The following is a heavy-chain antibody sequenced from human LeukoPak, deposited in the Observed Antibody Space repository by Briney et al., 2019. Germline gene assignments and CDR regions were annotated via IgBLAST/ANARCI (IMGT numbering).Heavy chain of an antibody. J-gene: IGHJ4*02. D-gene: IGHD2-2*01. CDR2: INPNSGGT. CDR1: GYTFTGYY. Sequence: GASVKVSCKASGYTFTGYYIHWVRQAPGQGLEWMGWINPNSGGTSFAQKLQGRVTMTRDTSISTAYMELSRLTSDDTAVYYCARDGVVVPAALDYWGQGTLVTVSS. CDR3: ARDGVVVPAALDY. V-gene: IGHV1-2*02.